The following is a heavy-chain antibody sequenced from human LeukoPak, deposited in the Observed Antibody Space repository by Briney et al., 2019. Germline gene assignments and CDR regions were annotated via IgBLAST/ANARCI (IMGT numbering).Heavy chain of an antibody. D-gene: IGHD5-12*01. V-gene: IGHV3-23*01. CDR2: ISGSGGST. Sequence: GGSLRLSCAASGFTFNTYAMSWVRQAPGKGLECVSGISGSGGSTYYAGSVKGRFTISRDNSKNTLYLQMNSLRAEDTAVYYCAKEDDYFGKAYGMDVWGQGTTVTVSS. J-gene: IGHJ6*02. CDR3: AKEDDYFGKAYGMDV. CDR1: GFTFNTYA.